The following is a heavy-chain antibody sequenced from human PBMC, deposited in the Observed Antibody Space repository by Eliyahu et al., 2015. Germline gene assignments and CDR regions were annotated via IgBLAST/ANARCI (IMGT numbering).Heavy chain of an antibody. Sequence: QVHLQESGPGLVKSSETLSLTCTVXGASISYHPWSWIRQPPGKGLEWIGEIYSSGATNYNPSLKTRVTMSVDTSKIQFSLRLTSMAPADTAVYYCARGRPGTMKGALDSWGQGTVVTVSS. CDR1: GASISYHP. V-gene: IGHV4-4*07. D-gene: IGHD1-1*01. CDR2: IYSSGAT. CDR3: ARGRPGTMKGALDS. J-gene: IGHJ4*02.